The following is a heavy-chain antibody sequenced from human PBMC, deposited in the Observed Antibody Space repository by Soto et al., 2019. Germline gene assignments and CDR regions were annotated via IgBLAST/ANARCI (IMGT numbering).Heavy chain of an antibody. CDR3: AMLGGWSGGSSGMDV. V-gene: IGHV3-72*01. Sequence: EVQLVESGGGLVQPGGSLRLSCAASGLIFSDYHMDWVRQAPGKGLEWVGRIRRKANSDTTEYAASVKGRFTISRDDSKNSLYLQMNSLKSEDPAVYYCAMLGGWSGGSSGMDVWGQGTTVTVSS. CDR1: GLIFSDYH. CDR2: IRRKANSDTT. D-gene: IGHD6-19*01. J-gene: IGHJ6*02.